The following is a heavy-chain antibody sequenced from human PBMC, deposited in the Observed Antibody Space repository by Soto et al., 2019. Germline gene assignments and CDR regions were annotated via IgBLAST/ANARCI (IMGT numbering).Heavy chain of an antibody. CDR3: ARVAAVAGRYYYYMDV. D-gene: IGHD6-19*01. Sequence: QSQTLSLTCAISGDSVSSNSAAWNWIRQSPSRGLEWLGRTYYRSKWYNDYAVSVKSRITINPDTSKNQFSLQLNSVTPEDTAVYYCARVAAVAGRYYYYMDVWGKGTTVTVSS. J-gene: IGHJ6*03. CDR1: GDSVSSNSAA. CDR2: TYYRSKWYN. V-gene: IGHV6-1*01.